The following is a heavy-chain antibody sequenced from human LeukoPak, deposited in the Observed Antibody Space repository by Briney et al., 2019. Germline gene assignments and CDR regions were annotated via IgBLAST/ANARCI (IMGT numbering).Heavy chain of an antibody. CDR3: ARDWPCMNDVWHGLLDQ. V-gene: IGHV3-23*01. D-gene: IGHD2-8*01. Sequence: GTLRLSCAVSGVIISSYAMSWVRQAPGKGLEWVSTISGSGGTTYYAAPVKGLFTISRNNSKNMSYLRIHRLRAEAPAVYYSARDWPCMNDVWHGLLDQWGQGTQV. J-gene: IGHJ1*01. CDR1: GVIISSYA. CDR2: ISGSGGTT.